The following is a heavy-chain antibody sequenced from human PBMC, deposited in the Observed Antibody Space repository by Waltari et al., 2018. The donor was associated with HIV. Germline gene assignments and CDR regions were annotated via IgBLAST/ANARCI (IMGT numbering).Heavy chain of an antibody. J-gene: IGHJ4*02. D-gene: IGHD3-16*01. CDR2: ISGLSDIV. CDR1: GFTLGGHY. CDR3: ARARQAGMGASSL. V-gene: IGHV3-11*04. Sequence: QVQLVESGGGVVEPGGSLRLSCIGSGFTLGGHYMSWIRQAPGKGLEWIAYISGLSDIVFYTDSMRGRFTISRDNTERSLYLQMNSLSAEDTAVYFCARARQAGMGASSLWGQGTLVTVSS.